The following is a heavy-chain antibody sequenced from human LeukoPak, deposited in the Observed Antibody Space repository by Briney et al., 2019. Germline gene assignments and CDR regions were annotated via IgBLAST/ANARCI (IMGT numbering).Heavy chain of an antibody. CDR2: ISWDGGST. J-gene: IGHJ4*02. Sequence: GGSLRLSCAASGFTFDDYTMHWVRQAPGKGLEWVSLISWDGGSTYYADSVKGRFTISRDNSKNSLYLQMNSLRTEDTALYYCVKSRSYYFGYWGQGTLVTVSS. CDR3: VKSRSYYFGY. V-gene: IGHV3-43*01. CDR1: GFTFDDYT.